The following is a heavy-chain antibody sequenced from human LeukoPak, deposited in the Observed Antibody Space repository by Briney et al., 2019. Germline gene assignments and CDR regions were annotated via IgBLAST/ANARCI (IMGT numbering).Heavy chain of an antibody. D-gene: IGHD3-16*01. CDR1: GFTVSSNY. J-gene: IGHJ6*02. CDR2: IYSGGST. CDR3: ARAFGGFIYYYGMGV. V-gene: IGHV3-53*04. Sequence: QPGGSLRLSCAASGFTVSSNYMSWVRQAPGKGLEWVSVIYSGGSTYYADSVKGRFTISRHNSKNTLYLQMNSPRAEDTAVYYCARAFGGFIYYYGMGVWGHGTTVTVSS.